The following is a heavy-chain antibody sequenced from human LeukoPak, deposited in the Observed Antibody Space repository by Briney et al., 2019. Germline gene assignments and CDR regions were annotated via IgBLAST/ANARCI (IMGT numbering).Heavy chain of an antibody. V-gene: IGHV3-11*04. Sequence: GGSLRLSCAASGFTFSDYYMSWIRQAPGKGLEWVSYISSSGSTIYYADSVKGRFTISRDNAKNSLYLQMNSLRAEDTAVHYCARARTGKSYYYMDVWGKGTTVTVSS. CDR1: GFTFSDYY. J-gene: IGHJ6*03. CDR2: ISSSGSTI. CDR3: ARARTGKSYYYMDV. D-gene: IGHD1-1*01.